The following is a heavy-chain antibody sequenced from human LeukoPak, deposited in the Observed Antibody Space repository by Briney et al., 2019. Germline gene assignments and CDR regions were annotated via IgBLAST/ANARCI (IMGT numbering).Heavy chain of an antibody. J-gene: IGHJ4*02. V-gene: IGHV4-34*01. Sequence: PSETLSLTCAVYGGSFSGYYWSWIRQPPGKGLEWIGEINHSGSTNYNPSLKSRVTISVDTSKNQFSLKLSSVTAADTAMYYCARGSSGSYPNYFDYWGQGTLVTVSS. CDR2: INHSGST. D-gene: IGHD1-26*01. CDR3: ARGSSGSYPNYFDY. CDR1: GGSFSGYY.